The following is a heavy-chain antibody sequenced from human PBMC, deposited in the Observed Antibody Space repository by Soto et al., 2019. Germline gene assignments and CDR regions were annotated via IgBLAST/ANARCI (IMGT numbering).Heavy chain of an antibody. D-gene: IGHD3-22*01. CDR2: INPNSGGT. Sequence: ASVKVSCKASGYTFTGYYMHWVRQAPGQGLEWMGWINPNSGGTNYAQKFQGWVTMTRDTSISTAYMELSSLRGDDTGVYFCVRATLSWGHYYFRGLDVWGQGTTVTVSS. CDR3: VRATLSWGHYYFRGLDV. V-gene: IGHV1-2*04. J-gene: IGHJ6*02. CDR1: GYTFTGYY.